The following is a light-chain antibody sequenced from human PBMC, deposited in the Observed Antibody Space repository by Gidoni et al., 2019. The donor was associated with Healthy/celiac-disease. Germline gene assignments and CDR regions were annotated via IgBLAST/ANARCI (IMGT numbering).Light chain of an antibody. CDR1: QSISRY. J-gene: IGKJ2*01. V-gene: IGKV1-39*01. CDR2: AAS. CDR3: QQSYSTPET. Sequence: DIQMTQSPSSLSASVGDSVTIPCRASQSISRYLNWYQQKPGKAPKRLIYAASSLQSGVPSRFRGSGSGTDFTLTISSLQPEDFATYYCQQSYSTPETFXXXTKLEIK.